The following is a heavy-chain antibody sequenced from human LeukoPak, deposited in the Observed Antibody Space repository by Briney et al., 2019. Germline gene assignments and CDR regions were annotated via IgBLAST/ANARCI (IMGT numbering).Heavy chain of an antibody. CDR1: GFSFSTYW. D-gene: IGHD6-13*01. V-gene: IGHV3-74*01. J-gene: IGHJ4*02. CDR2: INSDGSST. Sequence: PGGSLRLSCAASGFSFSTYWMHWVRQAPGKGLVWVSRINSDGSSTNYADAVKGRFTISRDNAKNTLYLQMNSLRAEDTAVYYCARGVSAWVDYWGQGTLVTLSS. CDR3: ARGVSAWVDY.